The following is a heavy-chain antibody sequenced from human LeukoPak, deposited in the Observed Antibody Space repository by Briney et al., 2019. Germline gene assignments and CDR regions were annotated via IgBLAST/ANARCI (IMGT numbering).Heavy chain of an antibody. D-gene: IGHD6-13*01. CDR3: ATDRDSSRQKRLDY. V-gene: IGHV3-7*01. J-gene: IGHJ4*02. Sequence: GGSLRLSCAASRFTFSNYWMNWFRQAPGKGLEWVANINQDGSEKNYVDSVKGRFTISRDNAENSLYLQMNSLGAEDTAVYYCATDRDSSRQKRLDYWGQGTLVTVSS. CDR2: INQDGSEK. CDR1: RFTFSNYW.